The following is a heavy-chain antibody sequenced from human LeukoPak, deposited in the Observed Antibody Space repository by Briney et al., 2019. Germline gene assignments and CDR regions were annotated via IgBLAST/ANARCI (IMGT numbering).Heavy chain of an antibody. D-gene: IGHD3-22*01. CDR2: VNQAGTEK. CDR1: GFTFSIQW. CDR3: ARRPYYYDGFDY. Sequence: GGSLRLSCAASGFTFSIQWMSWVGQAPGKGLEGVANVNQAGTEKYYVDSVKGRFTISRDDAKKSLYLQMNSLTAEDTALYYCARRPYYYDGFDYWGQGTLVTVSS. V-gene: IGHV3-7*01. J-gene: IGHJ4*02.